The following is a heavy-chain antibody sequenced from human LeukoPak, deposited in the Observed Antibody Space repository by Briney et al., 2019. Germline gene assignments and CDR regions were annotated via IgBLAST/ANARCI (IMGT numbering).Heavy chain of an antibody. V-gene: IGHV4-61*01. D-gene: IGHD3-22*01. CDR1: GGSVSSGSYY. CDR2: IYYSGST. J-gene: IGHJ5*02. Sequence: PSETLSLTCTVSGGSVSSGSYYWSWIRQPPGKGLEWIGYIYYSGSTNYNPSLKSRVTISVDTSKNQFSLKLSSVTAADTAVYYCARVTMIVVVNWFDPWSQGTLVTVSS. CDR3: ARVTMIVVVNWFDP.